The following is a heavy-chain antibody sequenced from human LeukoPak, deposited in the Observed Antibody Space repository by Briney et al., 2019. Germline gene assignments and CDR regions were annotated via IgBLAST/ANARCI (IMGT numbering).Heavy chain of an antibody. CDR1: GGSISTYY. V-gene: IGHV4-59*08. CDR2: IYYSGST. J-gene: IGHJ5*02. CDR3: ARRRAQGWFDP. Sequence: SETLSLTCTVSGGSISTYYWSWIRQPPGKGLEWIGYIYYSGSTNYNPSLKSRVTISVDTSKNQFSLKLSSVTAADTAVYYCARRRAQGWFDPWGQGTLVTVSS.